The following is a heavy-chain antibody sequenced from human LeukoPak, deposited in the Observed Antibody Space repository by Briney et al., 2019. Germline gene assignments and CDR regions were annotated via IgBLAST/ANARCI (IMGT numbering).Heavy chain of an antibody. CDR2: IYTSGST. Sequence: PSETLSLTCTVSGGSISSGSYYWSWIRQPAGKGLEWIGRIYTSGSTYYNPSLKSRVTISVDTSKNQFSLKLSSVTAADTAVYYCARSVVVVTAPPFLYFDYWGQGTLVTVSS. V-gene: IGHV4-61*02. D-gene: IGHD2-21*02. CDR3: ARSVVVVTAPPFLYFDY. CDR1: GGSISSGSYY. J-gene: IGHJ4*02.